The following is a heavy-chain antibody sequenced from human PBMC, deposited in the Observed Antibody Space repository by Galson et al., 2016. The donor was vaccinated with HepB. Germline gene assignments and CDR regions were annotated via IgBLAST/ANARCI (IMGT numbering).Heavy chain of an antibody. V-gene: IGHV3-74*01. CDR3: ARGSRAGYKGTFDL. Sequence: SLRLSCAASGFAFSDYWMNWVRQTPEKGLVWVARVRNDGVTATYGDFVKGRFTISRDNAENTLYLQMHTLRADDTAAYYCARGSRAGYKGTFDLWGQGTLVTVSS. CDR2: VRNDGVTA. CDR1: GFAFSDYW. D-gene: IGHD2-2*02. J-gene: IGHJ3*01.